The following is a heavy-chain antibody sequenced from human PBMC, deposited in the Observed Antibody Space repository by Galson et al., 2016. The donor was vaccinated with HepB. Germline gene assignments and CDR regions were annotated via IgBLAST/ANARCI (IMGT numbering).Heavy chain of an antibody. CDR1: GGTFSSYA. V-gene: IGHV1-69*13. CDR2: ITPMFGTS. J-gene: IGHJ4*02. Sequence: SVKVSCKASGGTFSSYAFSWVRQAPGQGLEWMGGITPMFGTSTYAQKFQGRVTITADGSTSTVYMELSSLGSEDTAVYYCAGVGVVGYFGSGTKGGYYFDYWGQGSLVTVSS. CDR3: AGVGVVGYFGSGTKGGYYFDY. D-gene: IGHD3-10*01.